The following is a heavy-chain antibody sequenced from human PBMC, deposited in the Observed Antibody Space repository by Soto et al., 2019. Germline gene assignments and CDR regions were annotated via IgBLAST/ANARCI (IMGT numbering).Heavy chain of an antibody. CDR2: ISGSGDST. V-gene: IGHV3-23*01. CDR3: ARRGSGSYYDY. CDR1: GFTFSSYA. Sequence: VQLLESGGGLVQPGGSLRLSFAASGFTFSSYAMRWVRQAPVKGLEWVSAISGSGDSTYYADSVKGRFTISRDNSKTTLYLQMNSLTAEDTSVYYCARRGSGSYYDYWGQGTLVTVSS. D-gene: IGHD1-26*01. J-gene: IGHJ4*02.